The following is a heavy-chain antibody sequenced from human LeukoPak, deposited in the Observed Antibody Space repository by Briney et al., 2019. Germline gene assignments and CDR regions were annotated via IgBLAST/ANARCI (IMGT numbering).Heavy chain of an antibody. CDR1: GGTFSSYA. CDR2: IIPILGIA. D-gene: IGHD5-18*01. J-gene: IGHJ5*02. V-gene: IGHV1-69*04. Sequence: SVKVSCKASGGTFSSYAISWVRQAPGQGLEWMGRIIPILGIANYAQKFQGRVTMTRDTSTSTVYMELSSLRSEDTAVYYCARGREGYSYGNWFDPWGQGTLVTVSS. CDR3: ARGREGYSYGNWFDP.